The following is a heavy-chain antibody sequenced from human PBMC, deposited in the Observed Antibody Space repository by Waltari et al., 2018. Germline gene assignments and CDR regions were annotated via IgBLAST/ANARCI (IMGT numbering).Heavy chain of an antibody. CDR3: GNLAR. CDR1: GGAFNDYS. J-gene: IGHJ3*01. D-gene: IGHD1-1*01. V-gene: IGHV4-34*01. Sequence: QVQIHQWGAGLLRPSETLSLTCAVSGGAFNDYSWSWIRQPPGKGLEWIGQIKHSGDTDYNPALMSRVSMSVDTSKKQVSLKLTSVTAADTAMYYCGNLARWGQGTRVAVSS. CDR2: IKHSGDT.